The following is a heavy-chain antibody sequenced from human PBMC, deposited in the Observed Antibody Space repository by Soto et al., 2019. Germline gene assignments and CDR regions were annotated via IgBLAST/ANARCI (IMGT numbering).Heavy chain of an antibody. CDR1: GFTFGSYG. D-gene: IGHD2-15*01. CDR2: IWYDGSNK. V-gene: IGHV3-33*01. CDR3: AREDMGYCSGGSCYFLDY. J-gene: IGHJ4*02. Sequence: QVQLVESGGGVVQPGRSLRLSCAASGFTFGSYGMHWVRQAPGKGLEWVAVIWYDGSNKYYADSVKGRFTISRDNSKNTLYLQMNSLRAEDTAVYYCAREDMGYCSGGSCYFLDYWGQGTLVTVSS.